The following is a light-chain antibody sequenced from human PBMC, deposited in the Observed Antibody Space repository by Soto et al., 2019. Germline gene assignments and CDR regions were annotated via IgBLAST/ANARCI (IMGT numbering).Light chain of an antibody. CDR1: QSVSSN. CDR3: QQRSNWIT. J-gene: IGKJ5*01. V-gene: IGKV3-11*01. CDR2: DAS. Sequence: EIVVTQAPSTLSVSPGERATLSCRASQSVSSNLAWYHQKPGQAPRLLIYDASNRATGIPARFSGSGSGTDFTLTISSLEPEDFAVYYCQQRSNWITFGQGTRLEIK.